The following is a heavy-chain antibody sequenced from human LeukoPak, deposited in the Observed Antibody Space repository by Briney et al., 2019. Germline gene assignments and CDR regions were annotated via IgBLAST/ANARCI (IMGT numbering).Heavy chain of an antibody. CDR2: ISYDGSNK. CDR1: GFTFSSYA. Sequence: GGSLRLSCAASGFTFSSYAMHWVRQAPGKGLERVAVISYDGSNKYYADPVKGRFTISRDNSKNTLYLQMNSLRAEDTAVYYCASNPNSSGWPSDAFDIWGQGTMVTVSS. V-gene: IGHV3-30-3*01. CDR3: ASNPNSSGWPSDAFDI. J-gene: IGHJ3*02. D-gene: IGHD6-19*01.